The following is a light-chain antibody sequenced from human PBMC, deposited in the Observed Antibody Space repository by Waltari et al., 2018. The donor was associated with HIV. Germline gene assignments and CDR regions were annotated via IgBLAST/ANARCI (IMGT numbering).Light chain of an antibody. Sequence: TCRVSQGISSYLNWYRQKPGKVPKLLIYSASNLQSGVPSRFSGSGSGTDFTLTISSLQPEDVATYYGQRSIPFGQGTRLEIK. CDR2: SAS. CDR3: QRSIP. J-gene: IGKJ5*01. V-gene: IGKV1-27*01. CDR1: QGISSY.